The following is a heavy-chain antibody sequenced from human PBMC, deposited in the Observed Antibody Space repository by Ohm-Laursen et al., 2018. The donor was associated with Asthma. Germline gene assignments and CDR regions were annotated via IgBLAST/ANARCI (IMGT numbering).Heavy chain of an antibody. J-gene: IGHJ4*02. Sequence: SLRLSCAASGFTFSSYAMSWVRQAPGKGLEWVSAISGSGGSTYYADSVKGRFTISRDNSKNTLYLQMNSLRAEDTAVYYCAKDMSPDYYDSSGYDYWGQGTLVTVSS. D-gene: IGHD3-22*01. CDR2: ISGSGGST. CDR1: GFTFSSYA. CDR3: AKDMSPDYYDSSGYDY. V-gene: IGHV3-23*01.